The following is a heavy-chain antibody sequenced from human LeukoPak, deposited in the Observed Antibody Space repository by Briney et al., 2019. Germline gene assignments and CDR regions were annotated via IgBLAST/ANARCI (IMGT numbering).Heavy chain of an antibody. V-gene: IGHV1-3*01. D-gene: IGHD1-1*01. Sequence: GASVKVSCKASGYTFTSYAMHWVRQAPGQRLEWKGWINAGNGNTKYSQKFQGRVTITRDTSASTAYMELSSLRSEDTAVYYCARDRVGRLERHNWFDPWGQGTLVTVSS. CDR3: ARDRVGRLERHNWFDP. CDR2: INAGNGNT. CDR1: GYTFTSYA. J-gene: IGHJ5*02.